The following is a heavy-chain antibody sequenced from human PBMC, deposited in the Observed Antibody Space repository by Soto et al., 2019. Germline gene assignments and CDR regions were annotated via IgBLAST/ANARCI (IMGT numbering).Heavy chain of an antibody. CDR1: EFIFPTYA. Sequence: GGSLRLSCAASEFIFPTYAMTWVRQAPGKGLEWVSSISGSTDDTFYADSVKGRFTISRDNSKNKLFLQMNSLRAEDTAVYYFEKDVFGVVPGCGLDTWGHGTLVTVSS. D-gene: IGHD2-8*02. V-gene: IGHV3-23*01. CDR3: EKDVFGVVPGCGLDT. CDR2: ISGSTDDT. J-gene: IGHJ5*01.